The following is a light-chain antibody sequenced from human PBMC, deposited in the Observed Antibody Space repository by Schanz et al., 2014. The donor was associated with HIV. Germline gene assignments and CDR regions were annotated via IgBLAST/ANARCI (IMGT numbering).Light chain of an antibody. J-gene: IGKJ4*01. CDR2: SAS. Sequence: EIVLTQSPVILSLSPGERATLSCRASQTVSSNSLGWYQQKRGQVPRLLIYSASRRANGIPDRFSGSGSGTDFTLTISRLEPEDFAVYYCQQRSNWLPLTFGGGTKVEIK. V-gene: IGKV3D-20*02. CDR3: QQRSNWLPLT. CDR1: QTVSSNS.